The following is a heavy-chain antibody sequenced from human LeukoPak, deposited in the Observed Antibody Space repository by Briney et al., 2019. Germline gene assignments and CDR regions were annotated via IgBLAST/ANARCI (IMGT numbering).Heavy chain of an antibody. CDR1: GGTFSSYA. CDR2: IIPILGIA. D-gene: IGHD6-13*01. J-gene: IGHJ5*02. CDR3: ARVTAAASTGSWFDP. V-gene: IGHV1-69*04. Sequence: SVKVCCKASGGTFSSYAISWVRQAPGQGLEWMGRIIPILGIANYAQKFQGRVTITADKSTSTAYMELRSLRSDNSAVYYCARVTAAASTGSWFDPWGQGTLVTVSS.